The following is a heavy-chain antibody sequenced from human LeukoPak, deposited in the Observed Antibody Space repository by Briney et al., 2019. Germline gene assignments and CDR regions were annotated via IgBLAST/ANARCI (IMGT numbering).Heavy chain of an antibody. CDR1: GDSVSSNSVG. CDR2: TYYRSKWYT. V-gene: IGHV6-1*01. CDR3: VRSWTYSYDT. Sequence: SQTLSLTCAISGDSVSSNSVGWHWIRQSPSRGLEWLGKTYYRSKWYTDYAVSVKSRTTINPDTSKNQFSLQVNSVTPEDTAVYYCVRSWTYSYDTWGQGTLVTVSS. J-gene: IGHJ4*02. D-gene: IGHD5-18*01.